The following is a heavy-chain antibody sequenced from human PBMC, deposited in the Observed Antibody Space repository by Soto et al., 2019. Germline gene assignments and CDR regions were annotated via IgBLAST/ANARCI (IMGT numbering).Heavy chain of an antibody. V-gene: IGHV1-2*02. CDR3: ARTTAYCGGDCYADAFDI. CDR1: GYTFTGYN. CDR2: LNPNSGGT. Sequence: ASVKVSCKASGYTFTGYNMHWVRQAPGQGPEWMGWLNPNSGGTSYAQKFQGRVTMTRDASISTTYMEMSRLRSDDTAVYYCARTTAYCGGDCYADAFDIWGQGTMVTVSS. D-gene: IGHD2-21*02. J-gene: IGHJ3*02.